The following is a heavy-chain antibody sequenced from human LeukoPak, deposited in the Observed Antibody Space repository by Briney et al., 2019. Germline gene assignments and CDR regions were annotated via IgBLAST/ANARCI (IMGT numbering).Heavy chain of an antibody. Sequence: GGSLRLSCAASGFTFSSYAMHWVRQAPGKGLEWVAVISYDRSNKYYADSVKGRFTISRDNSKNTLYLQMNSLRAEDTAVYYCARGRYYYDSSGYTDYWGQGTLVTVYS. J-gene: IGHJ4*02. CDR2: ISYDRSNK. CDR3: ARGRYYYDSSGYTDY. D-gene: IGHD3-22*01. V-gene: IGHV3-30*04. CDR1: GFTFSSYA.